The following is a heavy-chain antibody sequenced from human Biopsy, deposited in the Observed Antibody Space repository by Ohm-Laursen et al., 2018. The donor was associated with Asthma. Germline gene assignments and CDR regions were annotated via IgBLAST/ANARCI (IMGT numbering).Heavy chain of an antibody. CDR1: GYTFIGCH. J-gene: IGHJ5*02. CDR3: ARGQKSAGDRWFDP. D-gene: IGHD6-13*01. V-gene: IGHV1-2*06. Sequence: ASVKVSCKASGYTFIGCHIHWMRQAPGQGLEWMGRINPNSGGTNYAQKFQGRVTMTRDTSISTAYMEVSRLRSDDTAVYYCARGQKSAGDRWFDPWGPGTLVTLSS. CDR2: INPNSGGT.